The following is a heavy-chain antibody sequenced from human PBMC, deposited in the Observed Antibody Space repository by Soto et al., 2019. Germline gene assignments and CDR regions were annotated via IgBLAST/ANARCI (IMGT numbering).Heavy chain of an antibody. Sequence: GASVKVSCKASGYTFTSYAMHWVRQAPGQRLEWMGWINAGNGNTKYSQKFQGRVTITRDTSASTAYMELRSLRSDDTAVYYCARDDPYSGSYYYYYGMDVWGQGTTVTVSS. V-gene: IGHV1-3*01. J-gene: IGHJ6*02. CDR3: ARDDPYSGSYYYYYGMDV. CDR2: INAGNGNT. CDR1: GYTFTSYA. D-gene: IGHD1-26*01.